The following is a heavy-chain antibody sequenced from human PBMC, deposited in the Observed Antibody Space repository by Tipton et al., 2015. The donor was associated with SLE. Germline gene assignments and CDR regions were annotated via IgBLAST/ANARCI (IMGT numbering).Heavy chain of an antibody. V-gene: IGHV4-39*01. CDR3: ARRVSPPIDAFDI. CDR2: IYYSGST. J-gene: IGHJ3*02. CDR1: GGSISSSSYY. Sequence: TLSLTCTVSGGSISSSSYYWGWIRQPPGKGLEWIGSIYYSGSTYYNPSLKSRVTISGDTSKNQFSLKLSSVTAADTAVYYCARRVSPPIDAFDIWGQGTMVTVSS.